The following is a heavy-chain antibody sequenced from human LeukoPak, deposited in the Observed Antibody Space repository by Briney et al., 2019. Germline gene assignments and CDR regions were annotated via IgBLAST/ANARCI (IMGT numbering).Heavy chain of an antibody. V-gene: IGHV4-59*01. CDR2: IYYSGST. J-gene: IGHJ4*02. Sequence: PSETLSLTCTVSGGSISSYYWSWIRQPPGKGLEWIGYIYYSGSTNYNPSLKSRVTISVDTSKNQFSLKLSSVTAADTAVYYCARGIAVAGEPYYFDYWGQGTLVTVSS. D-gene: IGHD6-19*01. CDR3: ARGIAVAGEPYYFDY. CDR1: GGSISSYY.